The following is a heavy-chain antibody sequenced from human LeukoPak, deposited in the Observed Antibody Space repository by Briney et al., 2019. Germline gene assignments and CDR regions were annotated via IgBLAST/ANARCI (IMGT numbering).Heavy chain of an antibody. J-gene: IGHJ5*02. Sequence: GGSLRLSCAASGFTFSSYSMNWVRQAPGKGLEWVSSISSSSSYIYYADSVKGRFTISRDNAKNSLYLQMNSLRAEDTAVYYCARDLGDYDFWSGYGIWFDPWGQGTLVTVSS. D-gene: IGHD3-3*01. CDR1: GFTFSSYS. CDR2: ISSSSSYI. V-gene: IGHV3-21*01. CDR3: ARDLGDYDFWSGYGIWFDP.